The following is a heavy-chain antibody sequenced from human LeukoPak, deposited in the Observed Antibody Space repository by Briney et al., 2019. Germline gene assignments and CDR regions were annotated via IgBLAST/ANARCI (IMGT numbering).Heavy chain of an antibody. CDR3: VTRIVATY. J-gene: IGHJ4*02. CDR2: IYTGGNT. V-gene: IGHV3-66*01. Sequence: GGSLRLSCAASGFSVSKNYMSWVRQTPGRGLEWVSLIYTGGNTYYADSVKGRFTISRDQSKNTLYLQMNSLRGEDTALYYCVTRIVATYWGQGALVTVSS. D-gene: IGHD2-15*01. CDR1: GFSVSKNY.